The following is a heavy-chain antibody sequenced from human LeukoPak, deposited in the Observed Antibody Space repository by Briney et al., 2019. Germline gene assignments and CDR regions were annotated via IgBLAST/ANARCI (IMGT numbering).Heavy chain of an antibody. J-gene: IGHJ4*02. CDR2: IISSGAYI. V-gene: IGHV3-21*01. Sequence: GGSLRLSCAASGFTFSSYTMNWVRQAPGKGLEWVSSIISSGAYIYYADSVKGRFTISRDNSKNTLYLQMNSLRAEDTAVYYCARVTERDWGQGTLVTVSS. CDR3: ARVTERD. D-gene: IGHD1-14*01. CDR1: GFTFSSYT.